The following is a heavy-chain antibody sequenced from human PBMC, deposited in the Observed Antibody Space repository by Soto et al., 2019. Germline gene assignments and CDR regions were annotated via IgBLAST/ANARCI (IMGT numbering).Heavy chain of an antibody. V-gene: IGHV3-30-3*01. J-gene: IGHJ5*02. Sequence: QVQLVESGGGVVQPGRSLRLSCAASGFTFSSYAMHWVRQAPGKGLEWVAVISYDGSNKYYADSVKGRFTISRDNSKNTLYLQMNSLRAEDTAVYYCARGLTEQLAGDWFDPWGKGTLVTVSS. D-gene: IGHD6-6*01. CDR3: ARGLTEQLAGDWFDP. CDR2: ISYDGSNK. CDR1: GFTFSSYA.